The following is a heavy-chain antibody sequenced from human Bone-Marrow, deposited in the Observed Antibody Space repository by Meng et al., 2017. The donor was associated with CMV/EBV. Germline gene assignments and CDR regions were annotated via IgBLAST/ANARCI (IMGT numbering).Heavy chain of an antibody. J-gene: IGHJ6*02. CDR1: GDSVSSNSVA. CDR3: ARVGVGYSSGWPRGMDV. V-gene: IGHV6-1*01. D-gene: IGHD6-19*01. Sequence: SQTLSLTCAISGDSVSSNSVAWNWIRQSPSRGLEWLGRTYYRSKWYNDYAVSVESRITIKPDTSKNQFSLQLNSVTPEDTAVYYCARVGVGYSSGWPRGMDVWGQGTTVTFSS. CDR2: TYYRSKWYN.